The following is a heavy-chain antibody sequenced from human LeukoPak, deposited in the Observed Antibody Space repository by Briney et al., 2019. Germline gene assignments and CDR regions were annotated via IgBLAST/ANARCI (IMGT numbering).Heavy chain of an antibody. D-gene: IGHD3-3*01. CDR1: GGSISSSSYY. CDR3: ARQTTAPLRFLEWSPHNTDAFDI. Sequence: SETLSLTCTVSGGSISSSSYYWGWIRQPPRKGLEWIGSIYYSGSTYYNPSLKSRVTISVDTSKNQFSLKLSSVTAADTAVYYCARQTTAPLRFLEWSPHNTDAFDIWGQGTMVTVSS. CDR2: IYYSGST. J-gene: IGHJ3*02. V-gene: IGHV4-39*01.